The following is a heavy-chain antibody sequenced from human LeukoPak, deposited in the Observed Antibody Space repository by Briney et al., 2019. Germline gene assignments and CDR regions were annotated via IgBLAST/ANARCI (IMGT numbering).Heavy chain of an antibody. CDR2: INHSGNT. V-gene: IGHV4-59*01. D-gene: IGHD3-3*01. Sequence: PSETLSLTCTASGASISSYYWSWIRQPPGKGLEWIGYINHSGNTNYNPSLKSRVTISVDTSKNQFSLKLTSVTAADTAVYYCAREERYYDFWRGLGDWGQGTLATVSS. J-gene: IGHJ4*02. CDR3: AREERYYDFWRGLGD. CDR1: GASISSYY.